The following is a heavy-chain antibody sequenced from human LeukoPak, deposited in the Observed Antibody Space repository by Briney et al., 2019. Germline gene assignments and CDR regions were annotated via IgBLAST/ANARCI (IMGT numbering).Heavy chain of an antibody. D-gene: IGHD6-13*01. Sequence: GGSLRLSCAAPGFTVSSNYMSWVRQAPGKGLEWVSVIYSGGSTYYADSVKGRFTISRDNSKNTLYLQMNSLRAEDTAVYYCARLFIAAASTNDYWGQGTLVTVSS. J-gene: IGHJ4*02. V-gene: IGHV3-66*04. CDR3: ARLFIAAASTNDY. CDR2: IYSGGST. CDR1: GFTVSSNY.